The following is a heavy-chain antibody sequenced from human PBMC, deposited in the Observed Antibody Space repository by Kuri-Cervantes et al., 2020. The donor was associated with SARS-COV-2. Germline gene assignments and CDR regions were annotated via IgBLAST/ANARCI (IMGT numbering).Heavy chain of an antibody. CDR3: XREAXXSRAFDI. CDR1: GGXISSSSYX. V-gene: IGHV4-39*07. CDR2: XXYSGST. Sequence: GSLRXXCTVSGGXISSSSYXWGWIRQPPXKGLXWXGSXXYSGSTYYXPSLXSXVTISVDTSKNQFSLKLSSVXAADXXXYYCXREAXXSRAFDIWGQGTMVTVSS. J-gene: IGHJ3*02.